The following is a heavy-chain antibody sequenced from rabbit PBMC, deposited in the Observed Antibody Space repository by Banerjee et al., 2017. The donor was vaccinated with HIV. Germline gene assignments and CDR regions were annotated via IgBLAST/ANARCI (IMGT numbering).Heavy chain of an antibody. CDR3: ARDVDSYVPFNL. V-gene: IGHV1S29*01. J-gene: IGHJ4*01. D-gene: IGHD6-1*01. CDR2: ITYAGSA. Sequence: QEQLEESGGGLVQPGGSLKLSCKASGFDFSIYAITWVRQAPGKGLEYIGYITYAGSAYYASWVNGRFTISRENTQNTLYLQLNSLTAADTATYFCARDVDSYVPFNLWGPGTLVTVS. CDR1: GFDFSIYA.